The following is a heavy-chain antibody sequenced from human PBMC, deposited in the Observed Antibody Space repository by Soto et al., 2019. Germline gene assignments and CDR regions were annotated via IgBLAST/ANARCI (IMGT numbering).Heavy chain of an antibody. V-gene: IGHV4-4*02. CDR1: GGSLSSSSW. Sequence: QVQLQESGPGLGIPSGTLSLTCAVSGGSLSSSSWWGWFGQPPGKTLEWLGEIFYSGSTKYNPSLNSRVTISADQSKNDFSLRLSSVTAADTAVYYCVHHGGVPYYHDFWGQGMLVTVSS. D-gene: IGHD2-8*01. J-gene: IGHJ4*02. CDR3: VHHGGVPYYHDF. CDR2: IFYSGST.